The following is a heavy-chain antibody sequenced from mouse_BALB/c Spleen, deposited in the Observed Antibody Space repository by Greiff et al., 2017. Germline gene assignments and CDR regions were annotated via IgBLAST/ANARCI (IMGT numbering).Heavy chain of an antibody. CDR3: ARGNSYYFDY. CDR1: GYTFTSYV. D-gene: IGHD2-1*01. Sequence: EVKLMESGPELVKPGASVKMSCKASGYTFTSYVMHWVKQKPGQGLEWIGYINPYNDGTKYNEKFKGKATLTSDKSSSTAYMELSSLTSEDSAVYYCARGNSYYFDYWGQGTTLTVSS. J-gene: IGHJ2*01. V-gene: IGHV1-14*01. CDR2: INPYNDGT.